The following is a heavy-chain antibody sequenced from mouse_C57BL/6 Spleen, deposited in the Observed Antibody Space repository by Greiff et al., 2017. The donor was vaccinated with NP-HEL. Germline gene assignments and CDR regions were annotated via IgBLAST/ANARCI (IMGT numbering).Heavy chain of an antibody. Sequence: VQLVESGPGLVAPSQSLSITCTVSGFSLTSYGVDWVRQSPGKGLEWLGVIWGVGSTNYNSALKSRLSISKDNSKSQVFLKMNSLQTDDTAMYYCASERSSPAWFAYWGQGTLVTVSA. D-gene: IGHD1-1*01. CDR3: ASERSSPAWFAY. CDR1: GFSLTSYG. V-gene: IGHV2-6*01. CDR2: IWGVGST. J-gene: IGHJ3*01.